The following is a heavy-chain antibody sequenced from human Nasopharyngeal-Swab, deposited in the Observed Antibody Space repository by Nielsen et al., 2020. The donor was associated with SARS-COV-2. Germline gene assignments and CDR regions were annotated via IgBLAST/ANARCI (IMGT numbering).Heavy chain of an antibody. D-gene: IGHD5-12*01. V-gene: IGHV1-69*01. J-gene: IGHJ4*02. CDR3: ARDQRRGYSGYDHTYFDY. Sequence: VRQAPGQGLEWMGGIIPIFGTANYAQKFQGRVTITADESTSTAYMELSSLRSGDTAVYYCARDQRRGYSGYDHTYFDYWGQGTLVTVSS. CDR2: IIPIFGTA.